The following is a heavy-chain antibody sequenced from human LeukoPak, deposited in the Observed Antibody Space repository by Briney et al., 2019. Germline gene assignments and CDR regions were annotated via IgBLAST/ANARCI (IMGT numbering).Heavy chain of an antibody. D-gene: IGHD3-10*01. CDR3: ARQFGSDS. V-gene: IGHV4-59*08. CDR2: FYYTGTT. Sequence: SETLSLTCTVSGGSISTSYWSWIRQPPGKGLEWIGYFYYTGTTNYNPSLKSRVTISVDTSKNQFSLRLSSVTAADTAVYYCARQFGSDSWGQGTLVTVSS. J-gene: IGHJ5*01. CDR1: GGSISTSY.